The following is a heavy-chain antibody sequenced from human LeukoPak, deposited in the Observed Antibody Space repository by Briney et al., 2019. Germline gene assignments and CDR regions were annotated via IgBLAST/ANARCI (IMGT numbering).Heavy chain of an antibody. CDR3: AKGMKQWLINYFDC. D-gene: IGHD6-19*01. J-gene: IGHJ4*02. CDR2: TSGSGGTT. Sequence: GGSLRLSCAASGFSCSNYAMSWVRQAPGKGLEWVSGTSGSGGTTYYANSVKGRFTISRDNSKNTLYLQMNSVRAEDTAVYYCAKGMKQWLINYFDCWGQGILVTVSS. CDR1: GFSCSNYA. V-gene: IGHV3-23*01.